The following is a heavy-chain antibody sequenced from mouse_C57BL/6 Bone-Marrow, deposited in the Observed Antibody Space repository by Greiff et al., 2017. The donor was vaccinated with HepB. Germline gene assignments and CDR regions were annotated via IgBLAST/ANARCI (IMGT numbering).Heavy chain of an antibody. CDR1: GYTFTSYW. D-gene: IGHD2-3*01. CDR3: ARPYDGYSY. J-gene: IGHJ3*01. CDR2: IDPSDSYT. V-gene: IGHV1-69*01. Sequence: QVQLQQPGAELVMPGASVKLSCKASGYTFTSYWMHWVKQRPGQGLEWIGEIDPSDSYTNYNQKFKGKSTLTVDKSSSTAYMQLSSLTSEDSAVYYCARPYDGYSYWGQGTLVTVSA.